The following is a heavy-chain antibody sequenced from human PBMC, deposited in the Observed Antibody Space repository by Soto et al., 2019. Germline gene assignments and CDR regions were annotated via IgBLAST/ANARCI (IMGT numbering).Heavy chain of an antibody. J-gene: IGHJ6*02. CDR1: GGSISSYY. V-gene: IGHV4-59*01. Sequence: PSETLSLTCTVSGGSISSYYWSWIRQPPGKGLEWIGYIYYSGSTNYNPSLKSRVTISVDTSKNQFSLKLSSVTAADTAVDYCARVQWLVDYYYGMDVWGQGTTVTVSS. CDR2: IYYSGST. CDR3: ARVQWLVDYYYGMDV. D-gene: IGHD6-19*01.